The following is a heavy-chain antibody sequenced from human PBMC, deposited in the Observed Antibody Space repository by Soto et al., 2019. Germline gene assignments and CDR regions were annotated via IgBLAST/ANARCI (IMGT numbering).Heavy chain of an antibody. D-gene: IGHD3-22*01. V-gene: IGHV1-18*04. CDR2: ISTYNGNT. Sequence: ASVKVSCTASGYTFTSYGISWVRQAPGQGLEWMGWISTYNGNTNYAQKVQGRVTMTTYTSTSTAYMELRSLRSDDTAVYYCARARSGHETSGHYYASDAFEIWGQGTMVTV. CDR3: ARARSGHETSGHYYASDAFEI. CDR1: GYTFTSYG. J-gene: IGHJ3*02.